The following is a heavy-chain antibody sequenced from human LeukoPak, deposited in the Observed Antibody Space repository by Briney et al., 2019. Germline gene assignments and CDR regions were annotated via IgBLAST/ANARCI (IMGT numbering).Heavy chain of an antibody. J-gene: IGHJ4*02. Sequence: PGGSLRLSCAASGFTFSSYAMSWVRQAPGKGLEWVSAISGSGGSTYYADSVKGRFTISRDNSKNTLYLQMNSLRAEDTAVYYCAKKDGKVWIQLWSHYYFDYWGQGTLVTVSS. CDR3: AKKDGKVWIQLWSHYYFDY. D-gene: IGHD5-18*01. V-gene: IGHV3-23*01. CDR1: GFTFSSYA. CDR2: ISGSGGST.